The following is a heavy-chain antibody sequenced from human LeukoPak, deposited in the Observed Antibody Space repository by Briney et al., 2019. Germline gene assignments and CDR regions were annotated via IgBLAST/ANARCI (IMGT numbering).Heavy chain of an antibody. J-gene: IGHJ6*02. CDR2: INPNSGGT. Sequence: ASVKVSCKASGYTFTGYYMHWVRQAPGQGLEWMGWINPNSGGTNYAQKFQGRVTMTRDTSISTAYMELSRLRSDDTAVYYCASIDGSGSYYAYYYYYGMDVWGQGTTDTVSS. V-gene: IGHV1-2*02. CDR3: ASIDGSGSYYAYYYYYGMDV. D-gene: IGHD3-10*01. CDR1: GYTFTGYY.